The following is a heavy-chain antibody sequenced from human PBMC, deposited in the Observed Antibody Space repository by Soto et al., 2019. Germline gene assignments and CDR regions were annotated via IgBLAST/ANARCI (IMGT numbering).Heavy chain of an antibody. CDR3: VKGAFYCSSTRCPKAGVAFDI. CDR2: ISSNGGST. D-gene: IGHD2-2*01. CDR1: GFTFSSYA. V-gene: IGHV3-64D*06. Sequence: GGSLRLSCSASGFTFSSYAMHWVRQAPGKGLEYVSAISSNGGSTYYADSVKGRFTISRDNSKNTLYLQMSSLRAEDTAVYYCVKGAFYCSSTRCPKAGVAFDICGQGTMVTV. J-gene: IGHJ3*02.